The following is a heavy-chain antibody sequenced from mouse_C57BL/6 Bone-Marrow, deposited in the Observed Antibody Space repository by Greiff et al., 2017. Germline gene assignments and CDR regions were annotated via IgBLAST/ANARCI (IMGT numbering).Heavy chain of an antibody. V-gene: IGHV1-64*01. J-gene: IGHJ2*01. CDR1: GYTFTSYW. CDR3: ARRWLLREYYFDY. D-gene: IGHD2-3*01. CDR2: IHPNSGST. Sequence: QVQLKQPGAELVKPGASVKLSCKASGYTFTSYWMHWVKQRPGQGLEWIGMIHPNSGSTNYNEKFKSKATLTVDKSSSTAYMQLRSLTSEDSAVYDCARRWLLREYYFDYWGQGTTLTVSS.